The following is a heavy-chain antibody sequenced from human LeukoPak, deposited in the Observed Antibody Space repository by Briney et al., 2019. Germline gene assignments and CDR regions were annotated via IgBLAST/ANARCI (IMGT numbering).Heavy chain of an antibody. D-gene: IGHD1-26*01. CDR3: ARVTALSGSYPYYFDY. CDR2: ISAYNGNT. V-gene: IGHV1-18*01. Sequence: ASVKVSCKASGYTFTSYGISWVRQAPGQGLEWMGWISAYNGNTNYAQKLQGRVTMTTDTSTSTAYMEPRSLRSDDTAMYYCARVTALSGSYPYYFDYWGQGTLVTVSS. CDR1: GYTFTSYG. J-gene: IGHJ4*02.